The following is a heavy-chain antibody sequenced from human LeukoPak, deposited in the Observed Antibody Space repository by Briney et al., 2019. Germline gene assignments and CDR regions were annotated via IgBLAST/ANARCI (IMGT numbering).Heavy chain of an antibody. CDR2: ISSSGSTI. CDR3: ASHGDAFDI. CDR1: GFTFSSYE. Sequence: GYLRLSCAASGFTFSSYEMNWVRQAPGKGLEWVSYISSSGSTIYYADSVKGRFTISRDNAKNSLYLQMNSLRAEDTAVYYCASHGDAFDIWGQGTMVTVSS. V-gene: IGHV3-48*03. J-gene: IGHJ3*02.